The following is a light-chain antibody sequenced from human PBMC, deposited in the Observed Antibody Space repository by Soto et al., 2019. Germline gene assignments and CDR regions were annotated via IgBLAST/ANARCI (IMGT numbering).Light chain of an antibody. CDR1: QTISSW. CDR2: KAS. CDR3: QPDNSYSEA. V-gene: IGKV1-5*03. J-gene: IGKJ1*01. Sequence: DIQMTQSPSTLSGSVGDRVTITCRASQTISSWLAWYQQKPGKAPKLLNYKASTLKSGVPSRFSGSGSGTEFTLTISTLQPDDFANYYCQPDNSYSEAFGQGTKVELK.